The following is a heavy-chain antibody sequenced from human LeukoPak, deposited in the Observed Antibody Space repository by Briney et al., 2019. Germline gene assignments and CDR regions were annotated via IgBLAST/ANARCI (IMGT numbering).Heavy chain of an antibody. CDR2: IRSKRNNYAT. CDR3: SRLEDTSPIGVALDI. D-gene: IGHD3-16*01. CDR1: GFTLSGSV. J-gene: IGHJ3*02. Sequence: GGSLRLSCAGSGFTLSGSVIHWVRQAAGKGLEWVGRIRSKRNNYATAYAASVKGRFTISRDDSKNTVYLHMDSLKTEDTALYYCSRLEDTSPIGVALDIWGQGTVVTVSS. V-gene: IGHV3-73*01.